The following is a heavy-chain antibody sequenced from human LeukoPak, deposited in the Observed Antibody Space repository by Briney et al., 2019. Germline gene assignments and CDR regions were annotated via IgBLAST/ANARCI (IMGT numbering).Heavy chain of an antibody. CDR1: GFTFSSYW. V-gene: IGHV3-53*01. CDR3: AYGSGSYSLFDY. CDR2: IYSGGST. D-gene: IGHD3-10*01. Sequence: GSLRLSCAASGFTFSSYWMSWVRQAPGKGLEWVSVIYSGGSTYYADSVKGRFTISRDNSKNTLYLQMNSLRAEDTAVYYCAYGSGSYSLFDYWGQGTLVTVSS. J-gene: IGHJ4*02.